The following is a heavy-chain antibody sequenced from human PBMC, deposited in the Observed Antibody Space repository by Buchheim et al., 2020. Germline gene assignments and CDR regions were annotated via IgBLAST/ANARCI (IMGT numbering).Heavy chain of an antibody. J-gene: IGHJ4*02. CDR1: GGSISSSSYY. CDR2: IYYSGRN. D-gene: IGHD4-17*01. CDR3: ASDYGDHYFDY. V-gene: IGHV4-39*07. Sequence: QLQLQESGPGLVKPSETLSLTCTVSGGSISSSSYYWGWIRQPPGKGLEWIGSIYYSGRNYYNPSPKSRVTISVDPSQNQLSLKLSSVTAADTAVYYCASDYGDHYFDYWGQGTL.